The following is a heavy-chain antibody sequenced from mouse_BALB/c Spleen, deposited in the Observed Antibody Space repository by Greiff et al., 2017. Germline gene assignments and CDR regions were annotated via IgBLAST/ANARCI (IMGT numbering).Heavy chain of an antibody. D-gene: IGHD2-14*01. Sequence: KLVESGGGLVKPGGSLKLSCAASGFTFSSYAMSWVRQTPEKRLEWVASISSGGSTYYPDSVKGRFTISRDNARNILYLQMSSLRSEDTAMYYCARGGGYDGSGWGQGTLVTVSA. V-gene: IGHV5-6-5*01. CDR3: ARGGGYDGSG. CDR2: ISSGGST. J-gene: IGHJ3*01. CDR1: GFTFSSYA.